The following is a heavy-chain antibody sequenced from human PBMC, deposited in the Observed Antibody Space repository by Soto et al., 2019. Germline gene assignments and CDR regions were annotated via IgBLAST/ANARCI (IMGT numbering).Heavy chain of an antibody. CDR1: GGTFSNYA. CDR2: IILPFGTP. CDR3: ARAPDNEGYFDY. D-gene: IGHD1-1*01. J-gene: IGHJ4*02. Sequence: SVKVSCKASGGTFSNYAITWVRQAPGQGLEWMGVIILPFGTPNYAQTFQGRATITADESMSTAYMELSGLRSEDTAVYYCARAPDNEGYFDYWGRGTLVTVSS. V-gene: IGHV1-69*13.